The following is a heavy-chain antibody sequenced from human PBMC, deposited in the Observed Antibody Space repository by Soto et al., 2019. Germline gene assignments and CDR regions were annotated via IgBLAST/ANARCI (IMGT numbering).Heavy chain of an antibody. V-gene: IGHV1-46*01. CDR3: ARGGKERFRGPGMDV. J-gene: IGHJ6*02. D-gene: IGHD1-1*01. CDR2: INPRDGTK. Sequence: QVQLLQSGAELKKPGAAVQVSCRASGYTFTDYYIHWVRQAPGQGLEWMGFINPRDGTKRYAEKFQGRVTMTRDTSTTTVYLELSGLRYEDTAVYYCARGGKERFRGPGMDVWGQGTTVTVSS. CDR1: GYTFTDYY.